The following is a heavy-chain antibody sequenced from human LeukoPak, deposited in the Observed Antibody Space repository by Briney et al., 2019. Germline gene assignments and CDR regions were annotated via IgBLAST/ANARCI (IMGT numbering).Heavy chain of an antibody. D-gene: IGHD3-3*01. V-gene: IGHV3-30-3*01. Sequence: GGSLRLSCAASGFTFSSYATHWVRQAPGKGLEWVAVISYDGSNKYYADSVKGRFTISRDNSKNTLYLQMNSLRAEDTAVYYCARALGDFWSGYYSDYWGQGTLVTVSS. J-gene: IGHJ4*02. CDR1: GFTFSSYA. CDR3: ARALGDFWSGYYSDY. CDR2: ISYDGSNK.